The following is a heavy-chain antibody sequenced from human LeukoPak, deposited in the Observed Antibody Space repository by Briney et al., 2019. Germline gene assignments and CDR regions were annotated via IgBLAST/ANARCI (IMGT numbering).Heavy chain of an antibody. Sequence: GGSLRLSCAASGLSFSSYSMSWVRQAPEKGLEWVSSISGTGGSTFYADSMKGRLTISRDNSKNTLYLHMNSLRSEDTAIYYCSKALKRTSERNFGSCLDSWGEGTLVTVSS. V-gene: IGHV3-23*01. CDR3: SKALKRTSERNFGSCLDS. CDR2: ISGTGGST. D-gene: IGHD1-1*01. CDR1: GLSFSSYS. J-gene: IGHJ4*02.